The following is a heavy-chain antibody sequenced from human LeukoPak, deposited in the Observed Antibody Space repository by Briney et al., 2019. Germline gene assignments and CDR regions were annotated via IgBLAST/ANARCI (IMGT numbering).Heavy chain of an antibody. CDR2: INTDTGNP. CDR3: ARGFDRGGYRFDP. V-gene: IGHV7-4-1*02. Sequence: ASVKVSCKASGYTFTSYAMNWVRQAPGQGLEWMGWINTDTGNPTYAQGFTGRFIFSLDTSVSTAYLQISSLKADETAVYYCARGFDRGGYRFDPWGQGTLVTVSS. D-gene: IGHD3-22*01. CDR1: GYTFTSYA. J-gene: IGHJ5*02.